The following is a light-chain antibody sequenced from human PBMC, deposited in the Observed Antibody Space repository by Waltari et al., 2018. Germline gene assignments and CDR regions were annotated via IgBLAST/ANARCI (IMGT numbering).Light chain of an antibody. CDR2: AAS. CDR3: QQSYSTPPT. CDR1: QSISSY. Sequence: DIQMTQSPSSLSASVGDRVTITCLASQSISSYLNWYQQKPGKAPKLLIYAASSLQSGVPSRFSGSGAGTDFTLTISSLQPEDFATYYCQQSYSTPPTFGGGTKVEIK. V-gene: IGKV1-39*01. J-gene: IGKJ4*01.